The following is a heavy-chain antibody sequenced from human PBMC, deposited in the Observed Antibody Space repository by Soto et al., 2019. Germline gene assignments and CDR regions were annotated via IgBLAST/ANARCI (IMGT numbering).Heavy chain of an antibody. CDR3: ARTEGYYDFWSGYPNWFDP. CDR1: GGSIRSYY. J-gene: IGHJ5*02. D-gene: IGHD3-3*01. Sequence: QVQLQESGPGLVKPSETLSLTCTVSGGSIRSYYWSWIRQPPGKGLEWIGYIYESGSTNYNPSLKSRVTISVDTSKNQFSLKLSSVTAADTAVYYCARTEGYYDFWSGYPNWFDPWGQGTLVTVSS. CDR2: IYESGST. V-gene: IGHV4-59*01.